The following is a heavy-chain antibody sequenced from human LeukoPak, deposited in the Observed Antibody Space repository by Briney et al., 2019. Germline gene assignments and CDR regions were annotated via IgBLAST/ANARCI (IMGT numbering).Heavy chain of an antibody. Sequence: GGSLRLSCAASKFTLSSYAMNWVRQAPGKGLEWVSGISGSGGSTYYVDSVKGRFTISRDNSKNTLYLQMNSLRAEDTAVYYCALNSWSGYRYFDHWGQGTLVTVSS. CDR3: ALNSWSGYRYFDH. V-gene: IGHV3-23*01. CDR2: ISGSGGST. CDR1: KFTLSSYA. J-gene: IGHJ4*02. D-gene: IGHD3-3*01.